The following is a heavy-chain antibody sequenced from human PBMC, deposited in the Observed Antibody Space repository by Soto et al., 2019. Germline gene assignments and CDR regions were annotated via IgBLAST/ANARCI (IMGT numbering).Heavy chain of an antibody. Sequence: GGSLRLFCAASGFTFSGSAMHWVRQASGKGLEWVGRIRSKANSYATAYAASVKGRFTISRDDSKNTAYLQMNSLKTEDTAVYYCTRRGYCSSTSCIPEYWGQGTLVTVSS. CDR3: TRRGYCSSTSCIPEY. CDR2: IRSKANSYAT. V-gene: IGHV3-73*01. CDR1: GFTFSGSA. J-gene: IGHJ4*02. D-gene: IGHD2-2*01.